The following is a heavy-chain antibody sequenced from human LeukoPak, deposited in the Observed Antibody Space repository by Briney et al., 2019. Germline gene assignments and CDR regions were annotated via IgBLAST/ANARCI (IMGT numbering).Heavy chain of an antibody. Sequence: SVKVSCKASGGTFSSYAISWVRQAPGQGLEWMGGIIPIFGTANYAQKFQGRVTITTDESTSTAYMELSSLRSEDTAVYYCARVLYDSSGYYYVDDAFDIWGQGTMVTVSS. CDR2: IIPIFGTA. J-gene: IGHJ3*02. CDR1: GGTFSSYA. V-gene: IGHV1-69*05. CDR3: ARVLYDSSGYYYVDDAFDI. D-gene: IGHD3-22*01.